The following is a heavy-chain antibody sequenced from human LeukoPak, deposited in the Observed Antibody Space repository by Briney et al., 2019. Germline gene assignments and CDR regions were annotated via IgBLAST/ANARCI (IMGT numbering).Heavy chain of an antibody. J-gene: IGHJ3*02. CDR1: GFTFSSYG. Sequence: SGGSLRLSCAASGFTFSSYGMDWVRQAPGKGLEWVAVIWDDGSNKYYADSVRGRITISRDNSKNTLYLQVNSLRAEDTAVYYCARDANFGYDAFDIWGQGTMVTVSS. CDR2: IWDDGSNK. CDR3: ARDANFGYDAFDI. D-gene: IGHD3-10*01. V-gene: IGHV3-33*01.